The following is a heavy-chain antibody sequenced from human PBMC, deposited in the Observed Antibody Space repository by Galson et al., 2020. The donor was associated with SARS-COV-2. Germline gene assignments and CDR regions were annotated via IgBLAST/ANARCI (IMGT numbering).Heavy chain of an antibody. CDR3: ARQLDILTGYPFHFDY. Sequence: SETLSLTCTVSGGSISSSSYYWGWIRQPPGTGLEWIGSLYYSGSTYYNPSLKRRVTISVDTSKNQFSLTLRSVPAADTAMYYCARQLDILTGYPFHFDYWGQGTLVTVSS. CDR1: GGSISSSSYY. CDR2: LYYSGST. V-gene: IGHV4-39*01. J-gene: IGHJ4*02. D-gene: IGHD3-9*01.